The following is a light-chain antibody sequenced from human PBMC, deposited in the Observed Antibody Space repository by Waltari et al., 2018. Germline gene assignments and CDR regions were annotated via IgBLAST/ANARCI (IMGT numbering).Light chain of an antibody. CDR3: QAWDSSPQ. V-gene: IGLV3-1*01. J-gene: IGLJ3*02. CDR2: QDS. CDR1: KLGGKF. Sequence: SYELIQPPSVSVSPGQTGSITCSGDKLGGKFVCWYQQTPGQSPVLVIHQDSKRPSGIPERFSGSNSGNTATLTISGTQAMDEADYYCQAWDSSPQFGGGTKLTVL.